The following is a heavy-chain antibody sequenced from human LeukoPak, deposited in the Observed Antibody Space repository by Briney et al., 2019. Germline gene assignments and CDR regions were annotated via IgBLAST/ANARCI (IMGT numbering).Heavy chain of an antibody. V-gene: IGHV4-38-2*01. CDR3: ARVDSRSFGFYYYYDMDV. D-gene: IGHD1-26*01. J-gene: IGHJ6*03. CDR1: GYSISSGYY. CDR2: IYHSGST. Sequence: SETLSLTCAVSGYSISSGYYWGWIRQPPGKGLEWIGSIYHSGSTYYNPSLKSRVTISVDTSKNQFSLKLSSVTAADTAVYYCARVDSRSFGFYYYYDMDVGGKGTTVTVSS.